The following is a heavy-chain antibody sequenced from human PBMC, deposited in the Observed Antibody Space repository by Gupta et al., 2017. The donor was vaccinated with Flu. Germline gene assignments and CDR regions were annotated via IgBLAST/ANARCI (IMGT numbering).Heavy chain of an antibody. V-gene: IGHV3-23*04. Sequence: EVQLVESGGGLVQPGGSLRLSGVASGFSFGDYALSLVRQAPGKGLEWVSVSSDTGRTKKYADSVEGRFTISRDNAGNTVYLDMNDVRVEDTARYYCAKRGSGTSWFIMEYFQDWGLGTQVVVSS. J-gene: IGHJ1*01. CDR3: AKRGSGTSWFIMEYFQD. D-gene: IGHD3-10*01. CDR1: GFSFGDYA. CDR2: SSDTGRTK.